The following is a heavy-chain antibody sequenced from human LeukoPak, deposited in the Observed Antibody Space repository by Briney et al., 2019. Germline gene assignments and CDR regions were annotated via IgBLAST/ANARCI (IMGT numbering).Heavy chain of an antibody. CDR2: INGGDYST. CDR1: GFTFSSSA. Sequence: QPGGSLRLSCAASGFTFSSSAMSWVRQAPGKGLQWLSSINGGDYSTYYADSVKGRFTISRDNSKNTLYLQMNSLRVEDTAVYYCAKPPYGRDVYNYFDYRGQGTPVTVSS. J-gene: IGHJ4*02. CDR3: AKPPYGRDVYNYFDY. D-gene: IGHD5-24*01. V-gene: IGHV3-23*01.